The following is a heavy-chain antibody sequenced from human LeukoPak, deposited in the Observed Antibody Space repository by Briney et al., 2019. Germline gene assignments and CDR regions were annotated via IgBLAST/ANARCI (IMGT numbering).Heavy chain of an antibody. CDR2: IYYSGST. V-gene: IGHV4-30-4*01. J-gene: IGHJ4*02. D-gene: IGHD4-23*01. CDR1: GGSVSSGSYY. Sequence: PSETLSLTCTVSGGSVSSGSYYWSWIRQPPGKGLEWIGYIYYSGSTYYNPSLKSRVTISVDTSKNQFSLKLSSVTAADTAVYYCARIHGGKGGPFDYWGQGTLVTVSS. CDR3: ARIHGGKGGPFDY.